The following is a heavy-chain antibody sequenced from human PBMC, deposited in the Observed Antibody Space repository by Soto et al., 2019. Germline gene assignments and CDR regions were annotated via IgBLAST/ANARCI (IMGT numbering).Heavy chain of an antibody. V-gene: IGHV3-48*03. CDR3: ARGGEMATASDY. J-gene: IGHJ4*02. D-gene: IGHD5-18*01. Sequence: GGSLRFPWAPSGFTFGSYEMNWVRQSPGKGLEWVSYINSSASNIYYANSVKGRYTISRDNAKNSLYLQMNSLRAEDTAFYYCARGGEMATASDYWGQGTLVTVSS. CDR2: INSSASNI. CDR1: GFTFGSYE.